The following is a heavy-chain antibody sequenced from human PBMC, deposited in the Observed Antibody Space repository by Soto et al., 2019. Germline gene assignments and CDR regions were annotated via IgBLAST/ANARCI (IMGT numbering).Heavy chain of an antibody. CDR2: ISGSGLTT. V-gene: IGHV3-23*01. D-gene: IGHD3-10*01. J-gene: IGHJ3*02. Sequence: GGSLRLSCAASGFTFSNYAMNWVRQAPGKGLEWVSTISGSGLTTYYADSVKGRFTISRDNSKNTLYLQMNTLRAEDTAVYYCAKFVPGAFDIWGQGTMVTVSS. CDR3: AKFVPGAFDI. CDR1: GFTFSNYA.